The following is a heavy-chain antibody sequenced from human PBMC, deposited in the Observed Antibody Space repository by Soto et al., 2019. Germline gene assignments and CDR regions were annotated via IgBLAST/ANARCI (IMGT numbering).Heavy chain of an antibody. Sequence: QVQLVESGGGVVQPGRSLRLSCAASGFTFSSFAMHWVRQAPGKGLEWLAVISSDVVNYYYAESVKGRFTISRDNSKNTLYVQMNSLRNEDTAAYYGARGGAWTPEGLGYWGQGTLVTVSS. CDR1: GFTFSSFA. J-gene: IGHJ4*02. CDR2: ISSDVVNY. CDR3: ARGGAWTPEGLGY. V-gene: IGHV3-30-3*01. D-gene: IGHD2-15*01.